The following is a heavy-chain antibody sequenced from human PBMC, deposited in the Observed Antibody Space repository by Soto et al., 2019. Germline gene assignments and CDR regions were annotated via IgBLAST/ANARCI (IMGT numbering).Heavy chain of an antibody. CDR2: ISSSGSTI. CDR1: GFTFSDYY. CDR3: ARSMHYVWGSYRYTGIQPYYFDY. Sequence: PGGSLILSCAASGFTFSDYYRSWIRQAPGKGLEWVSYISSSGSTIYYADSVKGRFTISRDNAKNSLYLQMNSLRAEDTAVYYCARSMHYVWGSYRYTGIQPYYFDYWGQGTLVTVSS. D-gene: IGHD3-16*02. V-gene: IGHV3-11*01. J-gene: IGHJ4*02.